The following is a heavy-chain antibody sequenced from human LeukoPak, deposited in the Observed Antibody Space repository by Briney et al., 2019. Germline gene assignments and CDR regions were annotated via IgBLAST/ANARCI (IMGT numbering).Heavy chain of an antibody. Sequence: ASVKVSCRASGYTFTNYYVHWVRQAPGQGLEWMGIINPSGGSTTYAQKFQDRVTMTRDTSTSTVYMELSSLRSEDTAVYYCARNRWLDCWGQGTLVTVPS. CDR2: INPSGGST. J-gene: IGHJ4*02. V-gene: IGHV1-46*01. CDR1: GYTFTNYY. CDR3: ARNRWLDC. D-gene: IGHD5-24*01.